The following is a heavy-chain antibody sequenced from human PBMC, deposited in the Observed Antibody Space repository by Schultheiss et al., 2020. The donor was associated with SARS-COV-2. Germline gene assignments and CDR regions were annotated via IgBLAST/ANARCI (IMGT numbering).Heavy chain of an antibody. CDR1: GFTFSNYW. D-gene: IGHD3-3*01. Sequence: GGSLRLSCAGSGFTFSNYWMHWVRQAPGKGLVWVSRINSDGSSTSYADSVKGRFTISRDNAENTLYLQMNSLRAEDTAVYYCIRDMRYDGGFDPWGQGTLVTVSS. J-gene: IGHJ5*02. V-gene: IGHV3-74*01. CDR3: IRDMRYDGGFDP. CDR2: INSDGSST.